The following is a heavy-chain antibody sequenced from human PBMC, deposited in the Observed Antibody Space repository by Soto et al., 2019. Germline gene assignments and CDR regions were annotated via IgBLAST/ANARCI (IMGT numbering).Heavy chain of an antibody. CDR2: ISGSGGST. V-gene: IGHV3-23*01. CDR3: AKEATRRAIHLYY. J-gene: IGHJ4*02. Sequence: EVQLLESGGGLVQPGGSMRLSCAASGFTFSNYAMSWVRQAPGKGLEWVSSISGSGGSTYYADSVKGRFTVSRDNSKNTVYLQMNSLRIEDTAVYYCAKEATRRAIHLYYWGQGTLVTVSS. CDR1: GFTFSNYA.